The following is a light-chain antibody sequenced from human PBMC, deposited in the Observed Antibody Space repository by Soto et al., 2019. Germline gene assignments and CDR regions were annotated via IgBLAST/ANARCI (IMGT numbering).Light chain of an antibody. Sequence: IHMTQSPSSLSASVGDRVTITCRASQRITTYLNWYQQKPGKAPKLLISTAATLQGGVPSRFCGSGSGTDFTLTITTLQPEDCATCFCQQSDSTPYTLGQGTKLEIK. CDR2: TAA. CDR1: QRITTY. V-gene: IGKV1-39*01. CDR3: QQSDSTPYT. J-gene: IGKJ2*01.